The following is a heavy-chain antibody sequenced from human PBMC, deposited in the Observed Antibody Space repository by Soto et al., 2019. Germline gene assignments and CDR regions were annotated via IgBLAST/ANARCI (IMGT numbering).Heavy chain of an antibody. Sequence: ETLSLTCTVSGGSISSYYWSWIRQPPGKGLEWIGYIYYSGSTNYNPSLKSRVTISVDTSKNQFSLKLSSVTAADTAVYYCARFRRLLGGWFDPWGQGTLVTVSS. V-gene: IGHV4-59*01. D-gene: IGHD3-16*01. J-gene: IGHJ5*02. CDR1: GGSISSYY. CDR3: ARFRRLLGGWFDP. CDR2: IYYSGST.